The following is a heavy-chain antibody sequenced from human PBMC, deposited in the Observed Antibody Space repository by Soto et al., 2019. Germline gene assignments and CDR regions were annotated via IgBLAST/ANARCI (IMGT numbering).Heavy chain of an antibody. CDR2: IKKDESKK. J-gene: IGHJ3*01. D-gene: IGHD6-13*01. CDR3: ARDVSPGSSSWFFDAFDL. V-gene: IGHV3-7*05. CDR1: GFTFSSYW. Sequence: EERLVESGGGLVQPGGSLRLSCAASGFTFSSYWMTWVRQAPGKGLEWVANIKKDESKKSYLDSVRGRFTISRDNAKNSLYLQMDSLTAEDTALYYCARDVSPGSSSWFFDAFDLWGQGTMLTVSS.